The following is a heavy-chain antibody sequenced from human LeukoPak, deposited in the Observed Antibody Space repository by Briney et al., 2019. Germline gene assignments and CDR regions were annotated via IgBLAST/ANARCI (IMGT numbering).Heavy chain of an antibody. CDR3: ARSPDYSSSWYYSSGWYDY. CDR2: IYTSGSN. CDR1: GGSISSYY. D-gene: IGHD6-13*01. Sequence: TAETLSLTCTVSGGSISSYYWSWIRQPAGKGLEWVGRIYTSGSNNYNPSLKSRVTMSVDTSKNQFSLELSSVTAADTAVYYCARSPDYSSSWYYSSGWYDYWGQGTLVTVSS. V-gene: IGHV4-4*07. J-gene: IGHJ4*02.